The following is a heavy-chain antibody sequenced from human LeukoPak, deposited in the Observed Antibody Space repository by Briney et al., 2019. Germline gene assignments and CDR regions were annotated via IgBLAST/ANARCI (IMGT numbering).Heavy chain of an antibody. CDR3: ARRGFCTSTSCYVFDH. CDR2: IYYSGST. J-gene: IGHJ4*02. V-gene: IGHV4-59*08. CDR1: GGSISSYY. D-gene: IGHD2-2*01. Sequence: SETLSLTCTASGGSISSYYWSWIRQSPGKGLEYIGHIYYSGSTNYSPSLKSRVTISVDTSKNQFSLNLSSVTAADTAVYYCARRGFCTSTSCYVFDHWGQGTLVTVSS.